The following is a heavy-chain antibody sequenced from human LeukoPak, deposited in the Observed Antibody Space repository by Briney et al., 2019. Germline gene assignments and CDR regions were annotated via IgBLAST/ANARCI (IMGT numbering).Heavy chain of an antibody. D-gene: IGHD3-22*01. J-gene: IGHJ3*02. Sequence: QTLSLTCAISGDSVSSNSAAWNWIRQSPSRGLEWLGRTYYRPKWYNDYAVSVKSRITINPDTSKNQFSLQLNSVTPEDTAVYYCARDLSGANYYDSSGYYRLGAFDIWGQGTMVTVSS. CDR3: ARDLSGANYYDSSGYYRLGAFDI. V-gene: IGHV6-1*01. CDR1: GDSVSSNSAA. CDR2: TYYRPKWYN.